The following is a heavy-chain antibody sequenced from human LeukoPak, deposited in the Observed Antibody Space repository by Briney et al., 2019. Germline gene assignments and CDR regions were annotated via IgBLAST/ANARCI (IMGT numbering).Heavy chain of an antibody. D-gene: IGHD1-26*01. V-gene: IGHV1-2*02. CDR2: INPNSGGT. CDR3: ASSGGSYSPYYYYYMDV. CDR1: GYTFTGYY. Sequence: ASVKVSCKASGYTFTGYYMHWVRQAPGQGLEWMGWINPNSGGTNYAQKFQGRVTMTRDTSISTAYMELSRLRSDDTAVYYCASSGGSYSPYYYYYMDVWGKGTTVTVSS. J-gene: IGHJ6*03.